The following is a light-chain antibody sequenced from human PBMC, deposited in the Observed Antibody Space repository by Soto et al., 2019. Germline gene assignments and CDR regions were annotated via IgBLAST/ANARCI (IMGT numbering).Light chain of an antibody. J-gene: IGKJ1*01. V-gene: IGKV3-20*01. CDR1: QSVSCSY. CDR2: GAS. CDR3: QQYGSTLMWT. Sequence: EIVWTQSPGPLSLSPGERATLSCRASQSVSCSYLAWYQQIPGQAPRHLIYGASSRDTGIPDRFSGSGSGTDCTLTISRLEPEDFAVYYCQQYGSTLMWTFGQGTKVEIK.